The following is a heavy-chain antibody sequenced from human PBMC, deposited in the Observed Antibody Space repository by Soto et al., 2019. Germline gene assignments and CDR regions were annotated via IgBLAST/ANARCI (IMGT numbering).Heavy chain of an antibody. D-gene: IGHD1-26*01. V-gene: IGHV4-34*01. J-gene: IGHJ2*01. CDR1: GGSFSGYY. CDR3: ARVQWETWYFDL. CDR2: INHSGST. Sequence: QVQLQQWGAGLLKPSETLSLTCAVYGGSFSGYYWSWIRQPPGKGLEWIGEINHSGSTNYNPSLKSRVTISVDTSKNQFSLKLSSVTAADTAVYFCARVQWETWYFDLWGRGTLVTVSS.